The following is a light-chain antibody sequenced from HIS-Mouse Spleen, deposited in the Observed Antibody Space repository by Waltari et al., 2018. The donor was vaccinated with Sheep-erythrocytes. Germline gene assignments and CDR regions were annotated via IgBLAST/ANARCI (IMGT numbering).Light chain of an antibody. CDR3: CSYAGSSTPWV. CDR1: SSDVGSYNH. CDR2: EGS. Sequence: QSALTQPASVSGSPGQSITISCTGTSSDVGSYNHVSWYQQHPGKAPKLRIYEGSKRPSGVSNRFSGSKSGNTASLTISGLQAEDEADYYCCSYAGSSTPWVFGGGTKLTVL. J-gene: IGLJ3*02. V-gene: IGLV2-23*01.